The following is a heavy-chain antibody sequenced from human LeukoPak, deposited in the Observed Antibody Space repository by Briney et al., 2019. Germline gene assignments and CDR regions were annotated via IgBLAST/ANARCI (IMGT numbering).Heavy chain of an antibody. D-gene: IGHD1-26*01. CDR1: GFTVSSNY. V-gene: IGHV3-53*01. CDR2: IYIGGST. Sequence: GGSLRLSCAASGFTVSSNYMSWGRQAPGKGLEWVSVIYIGGSTYYADSVKGRFIISRDKSQNTLYLELNSLRAEDTAVYYCARDSGALNWFDPWGQGTLVTVSS. CDR3: ARDSGALNWFDP. J-gene: IGHJ5*02.